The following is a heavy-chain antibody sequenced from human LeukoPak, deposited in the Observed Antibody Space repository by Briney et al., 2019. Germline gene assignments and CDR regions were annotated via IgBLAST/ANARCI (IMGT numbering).Heavy chain of an antibody. D-gene: IGHD3-10*01. Sequence: SETLSLTCTVSGGSIGSSSYYWGWIRQPPGKGLEWIGSVYYSGSTYYNPSLKSRVTISVDTSKNQFSLKLSSVTAADTAVYYCASLGRGYGDAFDIWGQGTMVTVSS. J-gene: IGHJ3*02. CDR1: GGSIGSSSYY. CDR3: ASLGRGYGDAFDI. V-gene: IGHV4-39*07. CDR2: VYYSGST.